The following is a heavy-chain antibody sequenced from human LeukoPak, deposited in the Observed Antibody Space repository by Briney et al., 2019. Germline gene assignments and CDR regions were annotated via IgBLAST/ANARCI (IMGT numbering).Heavy chain of an antibody. J-gene: IGHJ5*02. CDR2: IIPILGIA. CDR1: GGTFSSYT. D-gene: IGHD4-11*01. V-gene: IGHV1-69*02. CDR3: ARALWYMTTVTYNWFDP. Sequence: SVKVSCKASGGTFSSYTVSWVRQAPGQGLEWMGRIIPILGIANYAQKFQGRVTITADKSTSTAYMELSSLRSEDTAVYYCARALWYMTTVTYNWFDPWGQGTLVTVSS.